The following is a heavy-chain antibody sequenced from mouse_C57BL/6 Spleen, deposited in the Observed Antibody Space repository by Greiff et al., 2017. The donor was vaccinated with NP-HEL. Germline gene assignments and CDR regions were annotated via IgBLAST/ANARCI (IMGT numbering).Heavy chain of an antibody. CDR3: ARRTTVGDYFDY. D-gene: IGHD1-1*01. J-gene: IGHJ2*01. CDR1: GYAFSSYW. CDR2: IYPGDGDT. V-gene: IGHV1-80*01. Sequence: VQLQQSGAELVKPGASVKISCKASGYAFSSYWMNWVKQRPGKGLEWIGQIYPGDGDTNYNGKFKGKATLTADKSSSTAYMQLSSLTSEDSAVYFWARRTTVGDYFDYWGQGTTLTVSS.